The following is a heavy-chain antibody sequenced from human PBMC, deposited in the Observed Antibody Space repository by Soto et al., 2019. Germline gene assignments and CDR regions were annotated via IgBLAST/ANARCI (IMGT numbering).Heavy chain of an antibody. J-gene: IGHJ4*02. CDR1: GFTFSNAW. V-gene: IGHV3-15*07. D-gene: IGHD3-22*01. CDR2: IKSKTDGGTT. CDR3: TTAYHYDSSGYYLPTLDY. Sequence: EVQLVESGGGLVKPGGSLRLSCAASGFTFSNAWMNWVRQAPGKGLEWVGRIKSKTDGGTTDYAAPVKGRFTISRDDSKNTLYLQMNSLKTEDTAVYYCTTAYHYDSSGYYLPTLDYWGQGTLVTVSS.